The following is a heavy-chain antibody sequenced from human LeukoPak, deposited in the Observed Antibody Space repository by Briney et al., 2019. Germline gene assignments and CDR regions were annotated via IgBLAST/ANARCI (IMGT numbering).Heavy chain of an antibody. CDR1: GFTFSSYA. J-gene: IGHJ3*02. D-gene: IGHD3-16*02. CDR3: AREREDYDYVWGSYRYAFDI. V-gene: IGHV3-64*01. CDR2: ISSNGGST. Sequence: QTGGSLRLPCAASGFTFSSYAMHWVRQAPGKGLEYVSAISSNGGSTYYANSVKGRFTISRDNSKNTLYLQMGSLRAEDMAVYYCAREREDYDYVWGSYRYAFDIWGQGTMVTVSS.